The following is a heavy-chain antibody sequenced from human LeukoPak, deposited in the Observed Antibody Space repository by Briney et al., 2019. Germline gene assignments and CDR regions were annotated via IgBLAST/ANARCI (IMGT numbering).Heavy chain of an antibody. CDR1: GYSFINYW. D-gene: IGHD1-26*01. CDR2: IYPGDSDT. CDR3: ARHSGNYHADY. V-gene: IGHV5-51*01. Sequence: GESLKISCKGSGYSFINYWIGWVRQMPGKGLEWMGIIYPGDSDTRYSPSFQGQVTISADKSINTAYLQWSSLKASDSATYYCARHSGNYHADYWGQGTLVTVSS. J-gene: IGHJ4*02.